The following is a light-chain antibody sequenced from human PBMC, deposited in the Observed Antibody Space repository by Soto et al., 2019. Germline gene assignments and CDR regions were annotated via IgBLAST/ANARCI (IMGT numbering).Light chain of an antibody. CDR1: SSDVGGYNY. V-gene: IGLV2-14*01. CDR3: SSYTSSSTYV. CDR2: DVN. Sequence: QSALTQPASVSGSPGQSITISCTGTSSDVGGYNYVSWYLQHPGKAPKLMIFDVNNRPSGVSNRFSGYQSGNTASLTISGIKTESEADYYCSSYTSSSTYVFGTGTKLTVL. J-gene: IGLJ1*01.